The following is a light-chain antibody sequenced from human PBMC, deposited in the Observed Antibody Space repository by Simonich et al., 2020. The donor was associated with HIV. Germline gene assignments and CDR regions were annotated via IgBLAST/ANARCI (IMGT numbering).Light chain of an antibody. V-gene: IGKV1-5*03. CDR2: NAS. CDR3: QQYNGYSLT. J-gene: IGKJ4*01. CDR1: QSISYW. Sequence: DIQMTQSPSTLSASVVDRVTITCRASQSISYWLAWYQQKPGKSPKFLIYNASTLESGVPSRFSGSGSGTEFTLTISSLQPDDFATYYCQQYNGYSLTFGGGTKLEIK.